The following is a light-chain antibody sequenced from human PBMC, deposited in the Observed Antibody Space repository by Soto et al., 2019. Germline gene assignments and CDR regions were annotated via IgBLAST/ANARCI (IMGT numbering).Light chain of an antibody. CDR1: SSDVGGYNY. CDR2: EVS. Sequence: QSVLTQPASVSGSPGQSITISCTGTSSDVGGYNYVSWYQQHPGKAPKLMIYEVSNRPSGLSNRFSGSKSGNTASLTISGLQAEDEADYYCGSYTSSSTLVFGGGTKVTVL. CDR3: GSYTSSSTLV. J-gene: IGLJ2*01. V-gene: IGLV2-14*01.